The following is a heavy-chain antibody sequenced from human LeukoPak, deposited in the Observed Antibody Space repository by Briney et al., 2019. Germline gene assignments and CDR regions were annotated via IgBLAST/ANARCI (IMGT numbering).Heavy chain of an antibody. CDR3: ARGTSTTQWLFDY. J-gene: IGHJ4*02. V-gene: IGHV4-59*01. D-gene: IGHD6-19*01. CDR1: GGSISSYY. Sequence: SETPSLTCTVSGGSISSYYWNWIRQPPGKGLEWIGYIYYSGSTNHNPSLKSRVTISVDTSKNQFSLKLRSVTAADTAVYYCARGTSTTQWLFDYWGQGTLVTVSS. CDR2: IYYSGST.